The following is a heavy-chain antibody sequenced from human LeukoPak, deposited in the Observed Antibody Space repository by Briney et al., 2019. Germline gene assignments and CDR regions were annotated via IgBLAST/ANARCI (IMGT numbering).Heavy chain of an antibody. CDR2: ISYSGDNK. Sequence: GGSLRLSCAASGFNLTNYAMHWVRQAPGKGLEWVTLISYSGDNKYYADSVKGRFTFSRDKSKNTLYLQMNSLRPEDSAVYYCASDPRDGGQNVWGKGTTVTVSS. V-gene: IGHV3-30*04. CDR1: GFNLTNYA. D-gene: IGHD5-24*01. J-gene: IGHJ6*04. CDR3: ASDPRDGGQNV.